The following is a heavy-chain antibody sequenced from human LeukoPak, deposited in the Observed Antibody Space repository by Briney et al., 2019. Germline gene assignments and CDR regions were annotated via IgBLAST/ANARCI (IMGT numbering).Heavy chain of an antibody. Sequence: PSETLSLTCTVTAGSISSYYWSWIRQPPGKGLEWIGYINYSGNTKYNPSPKSRVTMSIDTSKNQFSLKLSSVTAADTATYYCAGGGFGVVVEEAFDFWGQGTMVTVSS. V-gene: IGHV4-59*01. CDR3: AGGGFGVVVEEAFDF. CDR2: INYSGNT. D-gene: IGHD3-3*01. CDR1: AGSISSYY. J-gene: IGHJ3*01.